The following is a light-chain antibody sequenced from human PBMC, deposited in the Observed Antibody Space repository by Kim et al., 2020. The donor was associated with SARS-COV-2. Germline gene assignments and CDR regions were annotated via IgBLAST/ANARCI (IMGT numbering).Light chain of an antibody. CDR1: NIGSKN. J-gene: IGLJ2*01. Sequence: SVALGQTAPITCGGNNIGSKNVHWYQQKPGQAPVVVIYRDTNRPSGIPERFSGSNSGNTATLSISRAQAEDEADYYCQVWDSRTVIFGGGTQLTVL. CDR2: RDT. CDR3: QVWDSRTVI. V-gene: IGLV3-9*01.